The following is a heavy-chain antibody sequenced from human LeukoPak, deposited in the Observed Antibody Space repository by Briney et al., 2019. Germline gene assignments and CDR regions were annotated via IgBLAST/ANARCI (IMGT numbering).Heavy chain of an antibody. V-gene: IGHV3-21*01. CDR2: ISSSSSYI. Sequence: PGGSLRLSCAASGFTFSSYSMNWVRQAPGKGLEWVSSISSSSSYIYYADSVKGRFTISRDNAKNSLYLQMNSLRAEDTAVYFCAREGLYCSGGNCYSDTDFDYWGQGTLVTVSS. J-gene: IGHJ4*02. D-gene: IGHD2-15*01. CDR1: GFTFSSYS. CDR3: AREGLYCSGGNCYSDTDFDY.